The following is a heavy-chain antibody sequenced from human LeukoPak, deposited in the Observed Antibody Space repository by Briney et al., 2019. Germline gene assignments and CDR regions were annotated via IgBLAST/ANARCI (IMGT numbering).Heavy chain of an antibody. Sequence: GGSLRLSCAASGFTVSSNYMSWVRQAPGKGLEWVSVIYSGGSTYYADSVKGRFTISRDNSKNTLSLQMNSLRAEDTAVYYCARLTVTYAYYWGQGTLVTVSS. V-gene: IGHV3-53*01. CDR3: ARLTVTYAYY. D-gene: IGHD4-17*01. J-gene: IGHJ4*02. CDR1: GFTVSSNY. CDR2: IYSGGST.